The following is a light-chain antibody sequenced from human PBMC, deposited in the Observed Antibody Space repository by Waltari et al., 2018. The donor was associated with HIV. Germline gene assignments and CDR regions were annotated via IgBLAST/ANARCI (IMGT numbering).Light chain of an antibody. CDR2: DAS. Sequence: EVPLTQSPATLSLSPGESATLSCRASQSISGAVAWYQQKPGQAPRLLIYDASRRYTGIPVRFRGSGSGTDFTLTISSREPEDFAIYYCQQGSGWPPAFSFGGGTRVDIK. J-gene: IGKJ4*01. V-gene: IGKV3-11*01. CDR3: QQGSGWPPAFS. CDR1: QSISGA.